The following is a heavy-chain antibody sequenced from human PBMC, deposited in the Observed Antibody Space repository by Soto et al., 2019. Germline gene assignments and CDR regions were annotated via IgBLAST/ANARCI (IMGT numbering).Heavy chain of an antibody. V-gene: IGHV3-9*01. CDR1: GFTFDDYA. J-gene: IGHJ6*02. Sequence: EVQLVESGGGLVQPGRSLRLSCAASGFTFDDYAFHWVRQAPGKGLEWVSGITWNSDTIGYADSVKGRFTISRDNAKNSLYLQMNSLRAEDTTLYYCAKTTATTNYYYGMDVWGQGTTVTVSS. CDR3: AKTTATTNYYYGMDV. D-gene: IGHD4-17*01. CDR2: ITWNSDTI.